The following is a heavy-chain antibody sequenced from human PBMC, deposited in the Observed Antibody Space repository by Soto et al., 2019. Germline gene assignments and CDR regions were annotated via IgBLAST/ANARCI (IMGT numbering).Heavy chain of an antibody. CDR1: GGSFSGYY. V-gene: IGHV4-34*01. CDR3: ATKVGATAVWFDP. Sequence: PSETLSLTCAVYGGSFSGYYWSWIRQPPGKGLEWIGEINHSGSTNYNPSLKSRVTISVDTSKYQFSLKLSSVTAADTAVYYCATKVGATAVWFDPWGQGTLVT. CDR2: INHSGST. D-gene: IGHD1-26*01. J-gene: IGHJ5*02.